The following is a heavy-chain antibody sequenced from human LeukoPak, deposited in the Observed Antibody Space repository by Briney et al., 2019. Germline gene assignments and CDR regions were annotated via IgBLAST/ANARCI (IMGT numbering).Heavy chain of an antibody. CDR1: GVSISSYY. J-gene: IGHJ5*02. Sequence: PSETLSLTCTVSGVSISSYYWSWIRQPPGKGLEWIGYIYYSGSTNYNPSLKSRVTISVDTSKNQFSLKLSSVTAADTAVYYCAREPGQLNWFDPWGQGTLVTVSS. CDR3: AREPGQLNWFDP. V-gene: IGHV4-59*01. D-gene: IGHD1-14*01. CDR2: IYYSGST.